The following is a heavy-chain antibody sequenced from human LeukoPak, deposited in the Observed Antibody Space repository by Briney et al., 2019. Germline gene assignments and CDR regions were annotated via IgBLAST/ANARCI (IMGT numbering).Heavy chain of an antibody. J-gene: IGHJ4*02. Sequence: KPGASVKVSCKASGYTFTGYYMHWLRQAPGQGLEWMGWINPNSGGTNYAQKFQARVNMTRDTSISTAYMKLSRLRSDDTAVYYFARIGYCSGGSCPFDYWGQGTLVTVSS. CDR3: ARIGYCSGGSCPFDY. CDR1: GYTFTGYY. CDR2: INPNSGGT. D-gene: IGHD2-15*01. V-gene: IGHV1-2*02.